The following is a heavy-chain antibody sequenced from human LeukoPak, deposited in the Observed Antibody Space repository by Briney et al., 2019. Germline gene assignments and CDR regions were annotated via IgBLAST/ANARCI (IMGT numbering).Heavy chain of an antibody. CDR3: AREGGYYDSNGYYLTFDY. V-gene: IGHV3-66*01. J-gene: IGHJ4*02. D-gene: IGHD3-22*01. CDR1: GFTVSSNY. Sequence: GGSLRLSCAASGFTVSSNYMSWVRQAPGKGLEWVSVIYSGGSTYYADSVKGRFTISRDNAENSLFLQMNSLRAEDTAVYYCAREGGYYDSNGYYLTFDYWGQGTLVTVSS. CDR2: IYSGGST.